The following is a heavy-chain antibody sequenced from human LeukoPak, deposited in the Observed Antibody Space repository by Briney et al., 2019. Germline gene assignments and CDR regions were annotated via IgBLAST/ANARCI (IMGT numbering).Heavy chain of an antibody. V-gene: IGHV4-59*12. J-gene: IGHJ5*02. D-gene: IGHD2-15*01. Sequence: SETLSLTCTVSGGSISSYYWSWVRQPPGKGLEWIAYIYYSGSTNYNPSLKSRVTISVDTSKNQFSLKLSSVTAADTAVYYCARGEQGGRLFDPWGQGTLVTVSS. CDR3: ARGEQGGRLFDP. CDR1: GGSISSYY. CDR2: IYYSGST.